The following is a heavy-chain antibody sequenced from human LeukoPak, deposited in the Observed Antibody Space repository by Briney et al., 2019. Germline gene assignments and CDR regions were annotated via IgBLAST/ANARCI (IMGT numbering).Heavy chain of an antibody. CDR1: GFTFSNHW. D-gene: IGHD3-10*01. V-gene: IGHV3-74*01. CDR2: INSDGSNT. CDR3: AREVLNAFDI. Sequence: GGSLRLSCAASGFTFSNHWMHWVRQAPGKGLMWVSRINSDGSNTRYGDSVKGRFTISRDNAKNMLYLQMSSLRVEDTAIYYCAREVLNAFDIRGQGTLVTVSS. J-gene: IGHJ3*02.